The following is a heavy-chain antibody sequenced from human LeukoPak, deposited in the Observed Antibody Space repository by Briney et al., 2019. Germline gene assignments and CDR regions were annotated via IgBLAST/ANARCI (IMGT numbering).Heavy chain of an antibody. CDR3: ARLGEEHIVVVTAIRQHRGQSANYYGMDV. Sequence: LGESLKISCKGSGYSFTSYWIGWVRQMPGKGLEWMGIIYPGDSDTRYSPSFQGQVTISADKSISTAYLQWSSLKASDTAMYYCARLGEEHIVVVTAIRQHRGQSANYYGMDVWGQGTTVTVSS. CDR2: IYPGDSDT. D-gene: IGHD2-21*02. CDR1: GYSFTSYW. J-gene: IGHJ6*02. V-gene: IGHV5-51*01.